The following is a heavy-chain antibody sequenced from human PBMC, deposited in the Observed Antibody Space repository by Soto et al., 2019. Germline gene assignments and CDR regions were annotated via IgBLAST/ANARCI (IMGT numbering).Heavy chain of an antibody. CDR1: GGSISSGYYY. J-gene: IGHJ6*02. CDR3: ATHSHYDFWSGPKGGYYYYGMDV. Sequence: SETLSLTCSVSGGSISSGYYYWSWIRQPPGKGLEWIGNIYYSGNTYYNPSLKSRLIISIDTSKNQFSLKVGSVTAADTAVYYCATHSHYDFWSGPKGGYYYYGMDVWGQGTTVTVSS. V-gene: IGHV4-30-4*01. CDR2: IYYSGNT. D-gene: IGHD3-3*01.